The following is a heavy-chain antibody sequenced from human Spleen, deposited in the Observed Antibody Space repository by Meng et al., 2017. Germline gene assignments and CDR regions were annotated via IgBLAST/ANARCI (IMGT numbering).Heavy chain of an antibody. CDR2: INIYNGIT. CDR1: GGTFSSYA. V-gene: IGHV1-18*01. J-gene: IGHJ4*02. Sequence: QVQVVQSGAEVKKPGSSVKVSCKASGGTFSSYAISWVRQAPGQGLQWMGWINIYNGITNYGRNFQGRVTLTTDTSTSTGYMELRSLTSDDTAVYYCATRGNPYLDRWGQGTLVTVSS. CDR3: ATRGNPYLDR.